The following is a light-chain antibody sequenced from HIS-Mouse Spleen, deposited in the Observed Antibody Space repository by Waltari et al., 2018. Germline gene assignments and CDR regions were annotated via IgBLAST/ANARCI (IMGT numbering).Light chain of an antibody. V-gene: IGLV3-10*01. CDR3: YSTDSSGNHRV. CDR2: EDS. J-gene: IGLJ2*01. Sequence: SYELTQPPSVSVSPGQTARITCSGDALPKKYAYWYQQKSGQAPVLVIYEDSKRPAGSPEGLSGSSSGTMATLTISGAQVEDEADYYCYSTDSSGNHRVFGGGTKLTVL. CDR1: ALPKKY.